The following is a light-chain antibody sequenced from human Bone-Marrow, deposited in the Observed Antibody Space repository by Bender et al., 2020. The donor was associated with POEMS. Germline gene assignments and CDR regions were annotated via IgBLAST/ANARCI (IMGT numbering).Light chain of an antibody. V-gene: IGLV2-11*01. CDR2: DVS. CDR1: SSDVGGYHY. J-gene: IGLJ2*01. CDR3: SSYTGSGTVV. Sequence: QSALTQPRSVSGSPGQSVTISCTGTSSDVGGYHYVSWYQQHPAKAPKLMIYDVSQRPLGVPDRFSGSKSGNTASLTISGLQADDEADYFCSSYTGSGTVVFGGGTKVTVL.